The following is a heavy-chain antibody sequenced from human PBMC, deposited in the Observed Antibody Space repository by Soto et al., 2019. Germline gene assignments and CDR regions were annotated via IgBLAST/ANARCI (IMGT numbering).Heavy chain of an antibody. V-gene: IGHV4-59*06. J-gene: IGHJ5*02. CDR2: IYYSGST. Sequence: SETLSLTCTVSGGSISSYYWSWIRQPPGRGLEWIGYIYYSGSTYYNPSLKSRVTISVDTSKNQFSLKLSSVTAADTAVHYCARSVTPWGQGTLVTVSS. CDR3: ARSVTP. CDR1: GGSISSYY. D-gene: IGHD3-10*01.